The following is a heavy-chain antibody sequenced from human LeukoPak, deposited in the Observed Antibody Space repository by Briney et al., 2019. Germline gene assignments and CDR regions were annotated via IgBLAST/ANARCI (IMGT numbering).Heavy chain of an antibody. CDR3: AKDQKQWLVRWGYFDY. CDR2: IWYDGSNK. Sequence: GGSLRLSCTASGFTFSSQGMHWVRQAPGKGLEWVASIWYDGSNKYYADSVKGRFTISRDNSKNTLYLQMNSLRAEDTAIYYCAKDQKQWLVRWGYFDYWGQGTLVTVSS. V-gene: IGHV3-30*02. CDR1: GFTFSSQG. J-gene: IGHJ4*02. D-gene: IGHD6-19*01.